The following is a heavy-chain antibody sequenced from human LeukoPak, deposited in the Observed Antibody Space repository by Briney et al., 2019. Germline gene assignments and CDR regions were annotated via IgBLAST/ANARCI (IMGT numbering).Heavy chain of an antibody. J-gene: IGHJ4*02. CDR3: AKRAEDSSGYYLYYFDY. D-gene: IGHD3-22*01. Sequence: SGGSLRLSGAASGFTFSSCAMSWLRQAPGKGLEWVSSISGSGGSTYYADSVKGRFTISRDNSKNTLYLQMNSLRAEDTAVYYCAKRAEDSSGYYLYYFDYWGQGTLGTVSS. CDR1: GFTFSSCA. V-gene: IGHV3-23*01. CDR2: ISGSGGST.